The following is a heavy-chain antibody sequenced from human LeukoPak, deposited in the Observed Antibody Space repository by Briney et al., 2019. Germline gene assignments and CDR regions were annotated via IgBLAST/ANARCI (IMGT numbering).Heavy chain of an antibody. D-gene: IGHD3-10*01. Sequence: PGGSLRLSCAASGFTFSSYSMNWVRQAPGKGLEWVSSISSSSSYIYYADSVKGRFTISRDNAKNSLYLQMNSLRAEDTAVYYCARGFQHYYGSGSYWGQGTLVTVSS. V-gene: IGHV3-21*01. CDR2: ISSSSSYI. J-gene: IGHJ4*02. CDR3: ARGFQHYYGSGSY. CDR1: GFTFSSYS.